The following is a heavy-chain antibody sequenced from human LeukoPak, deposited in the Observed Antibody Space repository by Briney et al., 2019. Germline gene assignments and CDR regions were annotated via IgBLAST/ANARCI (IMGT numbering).Heavy chain of an antibody. CDR1: GFTFSIHW. V-gene: IGHV3-74*01. J-gene: IGHJ4*02. CDR2: MNTDGTNT. D-gene: IGHD1-26*01. CDR3: AREGSFSGIYALQY. Sequence: GGSLRLSCAASGFTFSIHWMHWVRQTPGQGLVWVSRMNTDGTNTAYADSVKGRFTISRDDARNTLFLQMNSLSPEDTAVYYCAREGSFSGIYALQYWGQGTVVTVSS.